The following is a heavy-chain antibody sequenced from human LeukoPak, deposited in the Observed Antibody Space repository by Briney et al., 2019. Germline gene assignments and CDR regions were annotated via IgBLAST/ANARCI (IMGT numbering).Heavy chain of an antibody. J-gene: IGHJ4*02. CDR3: TTVKTYSTT. CDR1: GITVSTNY. Sequence: GGSLRLSCAASGITVSTNYMNWVRQAPGKGLEWVSVIYSGGGTYYADSVKGRFTISRDDSKNTVYLEMNSLKIEDTAVYYCTTVKTYSTTGGQGTLVTVSS. D-gene: IGHD6-13*01. V-gene: IGHV3-66*01. CDR2: IYSGGGT.